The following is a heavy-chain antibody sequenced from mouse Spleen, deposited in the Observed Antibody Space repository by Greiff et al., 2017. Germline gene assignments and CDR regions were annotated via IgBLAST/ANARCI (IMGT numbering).Heavy chain of an antibody. D-gene: IGHD2-4*01. CDR1: GYTFTDYY. Sequence: EVQLQQSGPELVKPGASVKISCKASGYTFTDYYMNWVKQSHGKSLEWIGDINPNNGGTSYNQKFKGKATLTVDKSSSTAYMELRSLTSEDSAVYYCAPIYYDYDGYYFDYWGQGTTLTVSS. J-gene: IGHJ2*01. CDR3: APIYYDYDGYYFDY. V-gene: IGHV1-26*01. CDR2: INPNNGGT.